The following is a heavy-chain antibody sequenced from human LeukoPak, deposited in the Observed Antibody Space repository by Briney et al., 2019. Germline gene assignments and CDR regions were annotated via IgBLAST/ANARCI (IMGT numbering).Heavy chain of an antibody. CDR1: GFTFSSYG. V-gene: IGHV3-23*01. CDR2: ISGSGGST. D-gene: IGHD5-12*01. CDR3: AKVLRGYSGYEYDY. Sequence: GGSLRLSCAASGFTFSSYGMSWVRQAPGKGLEWVSAISGSGGSTYYADSVKGRFTISRDNSKNTLYLQMNSLRAEDTAVYYCAKVLRGYSGYEYDYWGQGTLVTVSS. J-gene: IGHJ4*02.